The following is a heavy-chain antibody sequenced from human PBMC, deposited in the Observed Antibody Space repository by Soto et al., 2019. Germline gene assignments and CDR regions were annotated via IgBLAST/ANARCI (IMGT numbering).Heavy chain of an antibody. D-gene: IGHD3-3*01. CDR1: GGSISSGDYY. J-gene: IGHJ5*02. V-gene: IGHV4-31*03. CDR3: ARWWSGSRQGFDP. CDR2: IYYRGST. Sequence: QVQLQESGPGLVKPSQTLSLTCTVSGGSISSGDYYWSWIRQHPGKGLEWIGYIYYRGSTYYNPSLKCRVSISVDTSKNQISLKLSSVTAADTAVYYCARWWSGSRQGFDPWGQGTLVTVSS.